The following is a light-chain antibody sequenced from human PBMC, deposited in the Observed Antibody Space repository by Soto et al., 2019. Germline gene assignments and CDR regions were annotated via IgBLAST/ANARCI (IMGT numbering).Light chain of an antibody. CDR2: EVS. CDR3: SSFTSSTPLV. V-gene: IGLV2-14*01. J-gene: IGLJ1*01. CDR1: SSDVGGYKY. Sequence: QLVLTQPPSVSGTPGQRVTISCTGTSSDVGGYKYVSWYQQYPGKAPKLMIYEVSNRPSGASNRFSGSKSGNTASLTISGLQAEDEADYYCSSFTSSTPLVFGTGTKVTVL.